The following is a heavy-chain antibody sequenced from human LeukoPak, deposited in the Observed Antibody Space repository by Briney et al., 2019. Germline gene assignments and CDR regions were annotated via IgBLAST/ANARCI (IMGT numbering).Heavy chain of an antibody. CDR3: AKPPYGSGSYEYFDY. V-gene: IGHV3-23*01. CDR2: ISGGGGST. Sequence: GGSLRLSCAASGFTFSSYAMSWVRQAPGRGLEWVSAISGGGGSTYYADSVKGRFTISRDNSKNTLYLQMNSLRAEDTAVYYCAKPPYGSGSYEYFDYWGQGTLVTVSS. J-gene: IGHJ4*02. CDR1: GFTFSSYA. D-gene: IGHD3-10*01.